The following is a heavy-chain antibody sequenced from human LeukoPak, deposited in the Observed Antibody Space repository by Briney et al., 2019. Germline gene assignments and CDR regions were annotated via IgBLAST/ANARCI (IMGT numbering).Heavy chain of an antibody. D-gene: IGHD6-6*01. J-gene: IGHJ4*02. CDR1: GFTFSSYS. Sequence: PGGSLRLSCAASGFTFSSYSMNWVRQAPGKGLEWVSSISSSSSYIYYADSVKGRFTTSRDNAKNSLYLQMNSLRAEDTAVYYCATITSSSYDFDYWGQGTLVTVSS. CDR2: ISSSSSYI. V-gene: IGHV3-21*01. CDR3: ATITSSSYDFDY.